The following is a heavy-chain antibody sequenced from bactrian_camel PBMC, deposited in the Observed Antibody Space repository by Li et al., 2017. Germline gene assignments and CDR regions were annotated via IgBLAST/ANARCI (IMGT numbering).Heavy chain of an antibody. CDR1: ESANRNLC. Sequence: HVQLVESGGGSVQAGGSLRLSCEASESANRNLCMAWFRQVPGKEREGVARISARSDMTYYADSVKGRFTISQDGAKNTVYLEMSSLKPEDSAMYYCAAATGLNCFRSLERAGLIRYWGRGTQVTVS. CDR3: AAATGLNCFRSLERAGLIRY. CDR2: ISARSDMT. V-gene: IGHV3-3*01. D-gene: IGHD1*01. J-gene: IGHJ4*01.